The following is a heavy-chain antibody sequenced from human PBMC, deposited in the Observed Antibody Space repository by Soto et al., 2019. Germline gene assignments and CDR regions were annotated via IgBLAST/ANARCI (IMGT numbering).Heavy chain of an antibody. J-gene: IGHJ5*02. Sequence: QVQLQESGPGLVKPSETLSLTCTVSGGSISSYYWSWIRQPPGKGLEWIGYIYYSGSTNYNPSLKSRVTISVDTSKNQFSLKLSSVTAADTAVYYCARGPHYDINWFDPWGQGTLVTVSS. CDR1: GGSISSYY. D-gene: IGHD3-9*01. CDR3: ARGPHYDINWFDP. CDR2: IYYSGST. V-gene: IGHV4-59*01.